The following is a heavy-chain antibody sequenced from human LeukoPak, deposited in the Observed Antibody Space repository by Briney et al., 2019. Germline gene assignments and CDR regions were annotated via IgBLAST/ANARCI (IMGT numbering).Heavy chain of an antibody. J-gene: IGHJ4*02. CDR3: AKGAYYHGSGRYFDY. V-gene: IGHV3-23*01. CDR2: ISGSGGAT. D-gene: IGHD3-10*01. CDR1: GFTFSSYA. Sequence: PGGSLRLSCAASGFTFSSYAMNWVRQAPGKGLEWVSAISGSGGATYYADSVKGRFTMSRDNSENTLYLQMNSLRAEDTAVYYCAKGAYYHGSGRYFDYWGQGTLVTVSS.